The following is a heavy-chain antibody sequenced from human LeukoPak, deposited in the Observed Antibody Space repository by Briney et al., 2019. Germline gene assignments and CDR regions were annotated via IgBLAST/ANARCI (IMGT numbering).Heavy chain of an antibody. J-gene: IGHJ4*02. D-gene: IGHD3-16*02. CDR3: ARDGFNDWGSYRYTPGYFDY. CDR1: GFTFSSYG. Sequence: GGTLRLSCAASGFTFSSYGMSWVRQAPGKGLEWVSAISGSGGSTYYADSVKGRFTISRDNSKNTLYLQMNSLRAEDTAVYYCARDGFNDWGSYRYTPGYFDYWGQGTLVTVSS. CDR2: ISGSGGST. V-gene: IGHV3-23*01.